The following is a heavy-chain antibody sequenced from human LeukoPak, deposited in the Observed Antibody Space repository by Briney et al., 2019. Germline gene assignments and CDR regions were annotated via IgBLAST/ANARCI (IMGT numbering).Heavy chain of an antibody. V-gene: IGHV4-31*11. CDR1: GGSLSSGGYR. CDR3: ARSVYGSGSYGN. Sequence: SLSLSCAVSGGSLSSGGYRCSWIRQHPGKGLEWIGYIYYSGSTYSNPSLKSRVTISVDTSKNPFSLKPSSVTGAHTAVYYCARSVYGSGSYGNWGQGTLVTVSS. J-gene: IGHJ4*02. CDR2: IYYSGST. D-gene: IGHD3-10*01.